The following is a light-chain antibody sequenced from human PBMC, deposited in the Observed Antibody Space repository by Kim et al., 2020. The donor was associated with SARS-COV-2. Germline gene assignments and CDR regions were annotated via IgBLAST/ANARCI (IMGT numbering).Light chain of an antibody. Sequence: SSELTQDPAVSVALGQTVRITCQGDSLRSYYASWYQQKPGQAPVLVIYDKNNRPPGIPDQFSGSSSGNTASLTITGAQAEDEADYYCNSRDSSGNHYVFG. CDR2: DKN. V-gene: IGLV3-19*01. J-gene: IGLJ1*01. CDR1: SLRSYY. CDR3: NSRDSSGNHYV.